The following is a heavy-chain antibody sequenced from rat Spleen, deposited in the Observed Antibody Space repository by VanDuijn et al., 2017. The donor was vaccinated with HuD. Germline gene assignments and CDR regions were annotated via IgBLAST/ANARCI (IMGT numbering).Heavy chain of an antibody. Sequence: QVQLKESGPGLVQPSQTLSLTCTVSGFSLTSYGVSWVRQPPGKGLEWMGIIWTGGTTTYNSLLESRLSISRDASKSQVFLKMNSLQTEDTAMYFCARWKYTTDWFTYWGQGTLVTVSS. V-gene: IGHV2-16*01. CDR1: GFSLTSYG. J-gene: IGHJ3*01. CDR3: ARWKYTTDWFTY. CDR2: IWTGGTT. D-gene: IGHD1-6*01.